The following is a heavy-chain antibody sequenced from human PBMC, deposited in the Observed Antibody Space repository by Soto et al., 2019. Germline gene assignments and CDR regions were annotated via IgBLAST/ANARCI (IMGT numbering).Heavy chain of an antibody. CDR2: ISYDGSNK. V-gene: IGHV3-30*18. CDR1: GFTFSSYG. Sequence: QVQLVESGGGVVQPGGSLSLSCAASGFTFSSYGLHWVRQAPGKGLEWVAVISYDGSNKYYADSVKGRFTISRDNSKNTLYLQMNSLRAEDTAVYYCAKVPSRYVPDDAFDIWGQGTMVTVSS. J-gene: IGHJ3*02. D-gene: IGHD3-9*01. CDR3: AKVPSRYVPDDAFDI.